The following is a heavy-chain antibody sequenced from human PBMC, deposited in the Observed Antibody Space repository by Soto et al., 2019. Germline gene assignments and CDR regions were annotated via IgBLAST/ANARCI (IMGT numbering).Heavy chain of an antibody. CDR1: GGSFSNYY. D-gene: IGHD6-19*01. Sequence: LSLTCTVSGGSFSNYYWSWIRQSPGKGLEWIGYIYYSGSTNYNPSPKSRVTISLDTSKNQLSLKLSPVTAADTAVYYCARGAAVAGRFDYWGQGALVTVSS. J-gene: IGHJ4*02. CDR2: IYYSGST. CDR3: ARGAAVAGRFDY. V-gene: IGHV4-59*01.